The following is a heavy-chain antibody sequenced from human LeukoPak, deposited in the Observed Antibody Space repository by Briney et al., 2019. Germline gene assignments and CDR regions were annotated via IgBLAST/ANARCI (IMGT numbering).Heavy chain of an antibody. CDR1: GFTFSSYW. V-gene: IGHV3-74*01. D-gene: IGHD1-26*01. CDR2: ITSDGSST. J-gene: IGHJ4*02. CDR3: ARDLTGAVFDF. Sequence: PGGSLILPCAASGFTFSSYWMHWVRQAPGKGLVCVSRITSDGSSTSYADSVRGRFTISRDNAKNTVYLQMNSLRPEDTAAYYCARDLTGAVFDFWGQGTLVTVSS.